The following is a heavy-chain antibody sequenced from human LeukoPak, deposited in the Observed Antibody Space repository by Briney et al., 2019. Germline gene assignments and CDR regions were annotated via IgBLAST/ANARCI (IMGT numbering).Heavy chain of an antibody. J-gene: IGHJ1*01. CDR1: GGTFSSYA. CDR2: IIPIFGTA. Sequence: SVKVSCKASGGTFSSYAISWVRQAPGQGLEWMGGIIPIFGTANYAQKFRGRVTITADESTSTAYMELSSLRSEDTAVYYCAREGYCSGGSCYDLEYFQHWGQGTLVTVSS. D-gene: IGHD2-15*01. V-gene: IGHV1-69*01. CDR3: AREGYCSGGSCYDLEYFQH.